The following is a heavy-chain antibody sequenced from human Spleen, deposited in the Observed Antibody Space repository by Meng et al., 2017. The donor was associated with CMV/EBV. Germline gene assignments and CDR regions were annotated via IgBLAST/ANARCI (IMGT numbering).Heavy chain of an antibody. CDR2: IYYSGNT. CDR3: ARMGCTSSWYAD. V-gene: IGHV4-61*05. J-gene: IGHJ4*02. Sequence: SETLSLTCTVSGGSISSSSYYWGWVRQPPGKGLEWIAYIYYSGNTNYNPSLRGRVTISVDTSRNQFSLKLTSVTAADTAVYYCARMGCTSSWYADWGQGTLVTVSS. CDR1: GGSISSSSYY. D-gene: IGHD6-13*01.